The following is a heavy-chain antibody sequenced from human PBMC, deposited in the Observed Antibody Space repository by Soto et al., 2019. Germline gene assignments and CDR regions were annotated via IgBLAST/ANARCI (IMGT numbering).Heavy chain of an antibody. CDR1: GFTFSSYS. D-gene: IGHD3-16*01. CDR3: ARPLYDYPEPQYFQH. J-gene: IGHJ1*01. CDR2: ISRSSSTI. Sequence: GGSLRLSCAASGFTFSSYSMNWVRQAPGKGLEWVSYISRSSSTIYYADSVKGRFTISRDNAKNSLYLQMNSLRAEDTAVYYCARPLYDYPEPQYFQHWGQGTLVTVSS. V-gene: IGHV3-48*01.